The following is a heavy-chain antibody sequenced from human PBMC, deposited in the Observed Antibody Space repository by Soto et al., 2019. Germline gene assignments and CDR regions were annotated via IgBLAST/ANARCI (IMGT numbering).Heavy chain of an antibody. J-gene: IGHJ4*02. CDR2: INSDGSST. CDR3: ERSKSGGSAGYIDY. Sequence: GGSLRLSCAASGFTFSSYWMHWVRQAPGKGLVWVSRINSDGSSTSYADSVKGRFTISRDNAKNTLYLQMNSLRAEDTAVYYCERSKSGGSAGYIDYWGQGTLVTVSS. D-gene: IGHD2-15*01. CDR1: GFTFSSYW. V-gene: IGHV3-74*01.